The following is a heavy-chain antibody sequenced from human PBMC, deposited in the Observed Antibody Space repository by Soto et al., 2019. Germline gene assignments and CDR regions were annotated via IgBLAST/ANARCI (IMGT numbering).Heavy chain of an antibody. J-gene: IGHJ4*02. D-gene: IGHD3-3*01. Sequence: VQLVESGGGLVKPGGSLRLSCAASGFTFNDYYMTWIRQAPGKGLEWISYISISGSNIHYADSVKGRFTISRDNAKKSLYLQMDSLSAEDPAVYFCARGWRYDFWSGYLEFWGQGALVTVSS. CDR3: ARGWRYDFWSGYLEF. CDR2: ISISGSNI. CDR1: GFTFNDYY. V-gene: IGHV3-11*01.